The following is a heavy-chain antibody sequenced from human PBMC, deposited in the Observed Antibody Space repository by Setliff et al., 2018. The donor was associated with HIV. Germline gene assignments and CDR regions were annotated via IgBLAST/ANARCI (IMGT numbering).Heavy chain of an antibody. CDR3: ARDSLIWFGELSFDY. V-gene: IGHV1-18*01. CDR1: GGTFRSKG. D-gene: IGHD3-10*01. CDR2: INTHSGYT. J-gene: IGHJ4*02. Sequence: ASVKVSCKASGGTFRSKGISWVRQAPGQGLEWMGWINTHSGYTNYAQNVQGRVTMTTDTSTSTAYMELRSLRSDDTAVYYCARDSLIWFGELSFDYWGQGTLVTVSS.